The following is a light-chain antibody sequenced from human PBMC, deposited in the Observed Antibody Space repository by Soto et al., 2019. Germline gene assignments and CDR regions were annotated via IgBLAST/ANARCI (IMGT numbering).Light chain of an antibody. CDR3: QQYNSWWT. J-gene: IGKJ1*01. CDR1: QSISSW. CDR2: KAS. Sequence: DIQMTQSPSTLSASVGDRVTITCRASQSISSWLAWYQQKPGKAPKLLIYKASSLESGVPVRFSGSESGTEFYLIIIFLQPDDFATYYCQQYNSWWTFGQGTKV. V-gene: IGKV1-5*03.